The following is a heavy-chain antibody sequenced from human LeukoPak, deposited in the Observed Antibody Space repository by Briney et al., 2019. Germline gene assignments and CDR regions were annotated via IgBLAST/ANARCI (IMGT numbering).Heavy chain of an antibody. D-gene: IGHD1-26*01. V-gene: IGHV4-38-2*02. CDR2: IYHSGST. Sequence: SETLSLTCTVSGYSISSGYYWGWIRQPPGKGLEWIGSIYHSGSTYYDPSLKSRVTISVDTSKNQFSLKLSSVTAADTAVYYCARTGRVGATLHYYFDYWGQGTLVTVSS. CDR1: GYSISSGYY. CDR3: ARTGRVGATLHYYFDY. J-gene: IGHJ4*02.